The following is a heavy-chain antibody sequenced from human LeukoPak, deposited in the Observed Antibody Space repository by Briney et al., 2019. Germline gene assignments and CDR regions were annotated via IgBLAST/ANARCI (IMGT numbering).Heavy chain of an antibody. Sequence: GGSLRLSCAASGFSFSTYAMHWVRQAPGKGLEWVAFMRYDGSNEYYADSVKGRFTISRDNSQNTLYLQMKSLTAEDTAIYYCAKELRFNNFGEPLGSFDIWGQGTVVTVSS. CDR2: MRYDGSNE. CDR3: AKELRFNNFGEPLGSFDI. D-gene: IGHD3-10*01. V-gene: IGHV3-30*02. CDR1: GFSFSTYA. J-gene: IGHJ3*02.